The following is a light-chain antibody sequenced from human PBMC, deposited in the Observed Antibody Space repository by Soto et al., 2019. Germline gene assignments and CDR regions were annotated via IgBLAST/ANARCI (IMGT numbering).Light chain of an antibody. CDR3: SSYTTSSTLVV. V-gene: IGLV2-14*01. J-gene: IGLJ1*01. CDR2: EVS. Sequence: QSALTQPASVSGSPGRSITISCTGTSSDVGASKYVSWYQQYPGKAPTLMLYEVSYRPSGVSNRFSGSKSGNTASLTISGLQAEDEADYYCSSYTTSSTLVVFGSGTKVTVL. CDR1: SSDVGASKY.